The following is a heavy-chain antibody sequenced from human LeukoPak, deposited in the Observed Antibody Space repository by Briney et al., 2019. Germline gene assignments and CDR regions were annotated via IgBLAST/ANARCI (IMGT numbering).Heavy chain of an antibody. J-gene: IGHJ4*02. CDR1: GGSVSSNIYY. V-gene: IGHV4-61*01. Sequence: SETLSLTCTVSGGSVSSNIYYWNWIRQPPGKGLEWIGYIYYSGSTNYNPSLKSRVTISVDTSKNQFSLKLTSLTAADTAVYYCAREDSSGYLGYWGQGTLVTVS. CDR3: AREDSSGYLGY. CDR2: IYYSGST. D-gene: IGHD3-22*01.